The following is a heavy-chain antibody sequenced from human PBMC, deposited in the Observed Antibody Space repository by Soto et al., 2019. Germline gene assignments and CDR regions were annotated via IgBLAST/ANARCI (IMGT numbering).Heavy chain of an antibody. D-gene: IGHD3-10*01. CDR1: GYTFTSYG. CDR2: INVYNGNT. Sequence: QVQLVQSGAEVKKPGASVKVSCKASGYTFTSYGISWVRQAPGQGLEWMGWINVYNGNTNYAQKLQGRVTMTTDTSTSTAYLDLRSLRSDDTDVYCARDTSRGEYDYWGQGTLVTVSS. CDR3: ARDTSRGEYDY. V-gene: IGHV1-18*01. J-gene: IGHJ4*02.